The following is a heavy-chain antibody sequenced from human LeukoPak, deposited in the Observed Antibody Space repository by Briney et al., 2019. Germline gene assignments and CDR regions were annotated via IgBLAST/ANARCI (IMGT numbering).Heavy chain of an antibody. J-gene: IGHJ4*02. CDR1: GLAFSTYS. Sequence: GGSLRLSCAASGLAFSTYSMSWVRQAPGKGLYWVSGISANGSSTYYADSVKGRFTISRDNSKNTLYLQMNSLRAEDTAVYYCAKDAAGPEYWGQGTLVTVTS. D-gene: IGHD6-13*01. V-gene: IGHV3-23*01. CDR3: AKDAAGPEY. CDR2: ISANGSST.